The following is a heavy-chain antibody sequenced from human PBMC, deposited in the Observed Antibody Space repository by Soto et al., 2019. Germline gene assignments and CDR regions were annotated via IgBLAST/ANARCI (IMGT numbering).Heavy chain of an antibody. Sequence: QVQLVQSGAEVKKPGASVRVSCKASGYTFTTYDINWVRQALGLGLEWMGIITPGGGITSYAQKFKGRITMTRDTSTSTVYMELSSLRSEDTAMYYCAKVLSELVPRYFDTWGQGTLVTVSS. V-gene: IGHV1-46*03. D-gene: IGHD6-13*01. J-gene: IGHJ4*02. CDR1: GYTFTTYD. CDR3: AKVLSELVPRYFDT. CDR2: ITPGGGIT.